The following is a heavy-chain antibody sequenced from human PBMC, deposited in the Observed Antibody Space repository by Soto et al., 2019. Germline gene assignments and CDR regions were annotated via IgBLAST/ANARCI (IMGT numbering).Heavy chain of an antibody. Sequence: ASVKVSCKASGCTFSSYAISWVRQAPGQGLEWMGGIIPIFGTANYAQKFQGRVTITADNSKNTLYLQMNSLRAEDTAVYYCAKDKRPSMVRGVIITRIWDYWGQGTLVTVSS. CDR1: GCTFSSYA. V-gene: IGHV1-69*06. D-gene: IGHD3-10*01. J-gene: IGHJ4*02. CDR3: AKDKRPSMVRGVIITRIWDY. CDR2: IIPIFGTA.